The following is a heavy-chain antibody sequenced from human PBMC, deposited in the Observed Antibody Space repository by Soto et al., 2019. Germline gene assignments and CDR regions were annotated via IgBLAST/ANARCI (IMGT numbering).Heavy chain of an antibody. V-gene: IGHV4-59*01. CDR3: ASKRDSYYYYGMDV. CDR2: IYYSGST. Sequence: SETLSLTCTVSGGSISSYYWSWIRQPPGKGLEWIGYIYYSGSTNYNPSLKSRVTISVDTSKNQFSLKLSSVTAADTAVYYCASKRDSYYYYGMDVWGQGTTVTVS. D-gene: IGHD2-21*02. CDR1: GGSISSYY. J-gene: IGHJ6*02.